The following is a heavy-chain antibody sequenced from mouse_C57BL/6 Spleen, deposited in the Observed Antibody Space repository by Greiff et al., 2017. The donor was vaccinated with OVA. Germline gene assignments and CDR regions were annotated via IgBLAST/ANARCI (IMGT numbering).Heavy chain of an antibody. J-gene: IGHJ4*01. V-gene: IGHV1-80*01. Sequence: VQLVESGAELVKPGASVKISCKASGYAFSSYWMNWVKQRPGKGLEWIGQIYPGDGDTNYNGKFKGKATLTADKSSSTAYMQLSSLTSEDSAVYFCARGGYYYAMDYWGQGTSVTVSS. CDR2: IYPGDGDT. CDR1: GYAFSSYW. D-gene: IGHD3-1*01. CDR3: ARGGYYYAMDY.